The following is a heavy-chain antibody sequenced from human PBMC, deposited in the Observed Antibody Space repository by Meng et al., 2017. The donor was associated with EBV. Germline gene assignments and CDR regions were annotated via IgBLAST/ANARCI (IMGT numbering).Heavy chain of an antibody. CDR3: ARVPKFGGSSVPCDIREFGGFDY. V-gene: IGHV4-4*02. D-gene: IGHD3-10*01. Sequence: HVPAPVLVQPSRTLSLTCPVSGVSNSSSTWWRCVPQPPGQGLGWMAQIYHSVSTNSNPSLKSRATISVDKSKNQYSLKLSSVTAADTAVYYCARVPKFGGSSVPCDIREFGGFDYWGQGTLVTVSS. J-gene: IGHJ4*02. CDR1: GVSNSSSTW. CDR2: IYHSVST.